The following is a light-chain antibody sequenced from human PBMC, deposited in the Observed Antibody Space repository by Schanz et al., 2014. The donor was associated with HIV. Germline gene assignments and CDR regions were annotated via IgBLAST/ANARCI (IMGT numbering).Light chain of an antibody. CDR2: GAS. CDR1: QSLSASF. V-gene: IGKV3-20*01. CDR3: QHYGGS. Sequence: EIVLTQSPGTLSLSPGERATLSCRASQSLSASFLAWYQQKPGQAPRLLMYGASSRATGIPERFSGSGSGTDFTLTISRLEPEDFAVYYCQHYGGSFGPGTKVDAK. J-gene: IGKJ3*01.